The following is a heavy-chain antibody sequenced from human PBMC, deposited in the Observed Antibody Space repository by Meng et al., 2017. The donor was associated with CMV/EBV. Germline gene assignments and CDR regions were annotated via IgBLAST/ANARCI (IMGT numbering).Heavy chain of an antibody. Sequence: GGSLRLSCAASGFTFSSYSMNWVRQAPGKGLEWVSSISSSSSYIYYADSVKGRFTISRDNAKNLLYLQMNSLRAEDTAVYYCAREGVPAAKTGYFDYWGQGTLVTVSS. J-gene: IGHJ4*02. V-gene: IGHV3-21*01. D-gene: IGHD2-2*01. CDR3: AREGVPAAKTGYFDY. CDR1: GFTFSSYS. CDR2: ISSSSSYI.